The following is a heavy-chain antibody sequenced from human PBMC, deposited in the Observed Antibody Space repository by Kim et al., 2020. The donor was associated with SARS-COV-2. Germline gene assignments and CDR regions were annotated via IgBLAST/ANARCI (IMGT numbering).Heavy chain of an antibody. V-gene: IGHV4-59*13. D-gene: IGHD1-26*01. Sequence: SETLSLTCTVSGGSISSYYWSWIRQPPGKGLEWIGYXYYSGSTNYNPSLKSRVTISVDTSKNQFSLKLSSVTAADTAVYSCARDLSGSYYRVGVWFGPWGQGTLVTVSS. J-gene: IGHJ5*02. CDR2: XYYSGST. CDR1: GGSISSYY. CDR3: ARDLSGSYYRVGVWFGP.